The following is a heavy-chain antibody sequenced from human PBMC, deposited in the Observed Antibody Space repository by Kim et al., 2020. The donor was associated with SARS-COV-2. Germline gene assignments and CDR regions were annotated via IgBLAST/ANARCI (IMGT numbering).Heavy chain of an antibody. V-gene: IGHV4-30-2*01. J-gene: IGHJ5*01. D-gene: IGHD3-22*01. CDR1: GGSISSGGYS. CDR2: IYHSGST. Sequence: SETLSLTCAVSGGSISSGGYSWSWIRQPPGKGLEWIGYIYHSGSTYYNPSLKSRVTISVDRSKNQFSLKLSSVTAADTAVYYCARAINYYDSSGYSNWF. CDR3: ARAINYYDSSGYSNWF.